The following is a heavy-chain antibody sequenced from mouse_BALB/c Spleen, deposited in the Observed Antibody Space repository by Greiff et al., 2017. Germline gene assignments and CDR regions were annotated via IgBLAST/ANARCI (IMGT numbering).Heavy chain of an antibody. Sequence: QVQLQQSGAELVKPGASVKLSCKASGYTFTSYWMHWVKQKPGQGLEWIGEIDPSDSYTNYNQKFKGKATLTVDESSSTAYMQLSSLTAEDSAVYYCARSDSYCVGFDVWGAGTTVTVSS. CDR3: ARSDSYCVGFDV. D-gene: IGHD2-12*01. CDR2: IDPSDSYT. V-gene: IGHV1-69*02. J-gene: IGHJ1*01. CDR1: GYTFTSYW.